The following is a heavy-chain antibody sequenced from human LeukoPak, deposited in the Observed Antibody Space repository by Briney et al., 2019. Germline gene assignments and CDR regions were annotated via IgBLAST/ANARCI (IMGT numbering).Heavy chain of an antibody. CDR2: INPNSGGT. Sequence: ASVKVSCKASGYTFIGYYMHWVRQAPGQGLEWMGRINPNSGGTKYAQKFQGRVTMTRDTSISTAYMELTRMTSDDTAIYYCARDSPIAVSGTYDYWGQGTLVTVSS. V-gene: IGHV1-2*06. CDR1: GYTFIGYY. CDR3: ARDSPIAVSGTYDY. J-gene: IGHJ4*02. D-gene: IGHD6-19*01.